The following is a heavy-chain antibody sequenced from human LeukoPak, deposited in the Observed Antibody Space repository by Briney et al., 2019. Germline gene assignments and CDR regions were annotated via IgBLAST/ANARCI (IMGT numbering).Heavy chain of an antibody. CDR3: ARVPGTYYYDSSGYYYAFDI. Sequence: SETLSLTCTVSLDSTTSNFWSWVRQPPGKGLEWIGEIHRSGSPNYNPSLQSRVTISVDTSKNQFSLKLSSVTAADTAVYYCARVPGTYYYDSSGYYYAFDIWGQGTMVTVSS. CDR2: IHRSGSP. J-gene: IGHJ3*02. V-gene: IGHV4-59*01. D-gene: IGHD3-22*01. CDR1: LDSTTSNF.